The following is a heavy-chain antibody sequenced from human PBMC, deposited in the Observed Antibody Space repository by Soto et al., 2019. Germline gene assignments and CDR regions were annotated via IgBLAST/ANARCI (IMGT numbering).Heavy chain of an antibody. CDR1: GGSIFSSE. CDR3: ARVPAASSWFAH. CDR2: VYYSGST. D-gene: IGHD2-15*01. V-gene: IGHV4-59*01. Sequence: GALALTFTVPGGSIFSSEWTWIRQPPGKGLEWIGNVYYSGSTNYNPSLKSRITISVDTSKNQFSLNLSSVTAADTAVYYCARVPAASSWFAHWGQGTLVTVSS. J-gene: IGHJ5*02.